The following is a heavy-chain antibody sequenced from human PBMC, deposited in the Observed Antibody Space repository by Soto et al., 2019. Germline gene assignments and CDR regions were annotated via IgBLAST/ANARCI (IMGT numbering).Heavy chain of an antibody. D-gene: IGHD3-16*01. Sequence: QVHLQESGPRLVKPSETLSLTCDVSGGSFGDNYWTWIRHFPGKGLEWIGYIYYSGSTNYNPSLKSRVSISVDASKAQFSLHLTSVTAADTALYYCAAGTLGAVWTPLDHWGQGILVTVSS. CDR3: AAGTLGAVWTPLDH. CDR2: IYYSGST. V-gene: IGHV4-59*03. J-gene: IGHJ4*02. CDR1: GGSFGDNY.